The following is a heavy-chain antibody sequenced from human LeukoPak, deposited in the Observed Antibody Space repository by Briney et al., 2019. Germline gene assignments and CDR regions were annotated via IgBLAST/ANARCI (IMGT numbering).Heavy chain of an antibody. Sequence: GASVKVSCKASGYTFTSYGISWVRQAPGQGLEWMGWISAYNGNTNYAQKLQGRVTMTTDTSTSTAYMDLRSLRSEDTAVYYCARAYYDSSENLYNWFDPWGQGTLVTVSS. CDR1: GYTFTSYG. D-gene: IGHD3-22*01. CDR2: ISAYNGNT. V-gene: IGHV1-18*01. J-gene: IGHJ5*02. CDR3: ARAYYDSSENLYNWFDP.